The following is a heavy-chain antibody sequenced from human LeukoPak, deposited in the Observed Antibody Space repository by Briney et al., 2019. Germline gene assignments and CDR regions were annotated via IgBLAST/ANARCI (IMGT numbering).Heavy chain of an antibody. J-gene: IGHJ6*02. Sequence: QPGGSLRLSCAASGFTFSNYWMHWVRHAPGKGPVWVSVIYSGGSTYYADSVKGRFTISRDNSKNTLYLQMNSLRAEDTAVYYCAGSTHNYYYYGMDVWGQGTTVTVSS. CDR2: IYSGGST. CDR1: GFTFSNYW. D-gene: IGHD2-2*01. CDR3: AGSTHNYYYYGMDV. V-gene: IGHV3-53*01.